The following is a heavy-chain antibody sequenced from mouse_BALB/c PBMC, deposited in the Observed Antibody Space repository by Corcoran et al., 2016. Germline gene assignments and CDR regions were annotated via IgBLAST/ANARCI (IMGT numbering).Heavy chain of an antibody. V-gene: IGHV9-1*02. CDR2: INTYTGEP. D-gene: IGHD1-2*01. Sequence: QIQLVQSGPELKKPGETVKISCKASGYTFTNYGMNWVEQAPGKGLKWMGWINTYTGEPTYADDFKGRFAFSLETSASTAYLQINNLKNEDMATYFCARDYGYVRAWFAYWGQGTLVTVSA. J-gene: IGHJ3*01. CDR1: GYTFTNYG. CDR3: ARDYGYVRAWFAY.